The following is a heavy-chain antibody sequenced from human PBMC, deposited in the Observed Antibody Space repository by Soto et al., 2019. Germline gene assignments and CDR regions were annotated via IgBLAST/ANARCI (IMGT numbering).Heavy chain of an antibody. D-gene: IGHD3-10*01. J-gene: IGHJ4*02. CDR2: IWFDGSQK. CDR3: ARVRYYGSGSYDD. Sequence: QVQLVESGGAVVQPGRSLRLSCVASGFTFNNYGMHWVRQAPGKGLEWVAVIWFDGSQKYYSDSVKGRFTISRDNSKNTLYLQMNSLRAEDTAVYYCARVRYYGSGSYDDWGQGTLVTVSS. V-gene: IGHV3-33*01. CDR1: GFTFNNYG.